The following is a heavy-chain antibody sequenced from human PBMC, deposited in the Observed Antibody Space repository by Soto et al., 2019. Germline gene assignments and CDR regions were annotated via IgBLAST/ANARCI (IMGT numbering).Heavy chain of an antibody. D-gene: IGHD3-22*01. CDR3: TIIYYYDSSCYYQAPKHKFDY. J-gene: IGHJ4*02. CDR1: GFTFSNAW. Sequence: GGSLRLSCAASGFTFSNAWMNWVRQAPGKGLEWVGRIKSKTDGGTTDYAAPVKGRFTISRDDSKNTLYLQMNGLKTEDTAVYYCTIIYYYDSSCYYQAPKHKFDYWGQGTLVPVSS. V-gene: IGHV3-15*07. CDR2: IKSKTDGGTT.